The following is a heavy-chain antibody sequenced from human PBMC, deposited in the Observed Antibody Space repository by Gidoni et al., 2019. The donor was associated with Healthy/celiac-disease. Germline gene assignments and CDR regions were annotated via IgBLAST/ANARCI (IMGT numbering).Heavy chain of an antibody. Sequence: EVQLVESGGGLVQPGGSLRLSCAASGFTFSSYLMSWFRQVPGKGLEWVANIKQDGSEKYYVDSVKGRFTISRDNAKNSLYLQMNSLRAEDTVVYYCARENYDFWSGYYSYYFDYWGQGTLVTVSS. D-gene: IGHD3-3*01. J-gene: IGHJ4*02. CDR3: ARENYDFWSGYYSYYFDY. CDR1: GFTFSSYL. CDR2: IKQDGSEK. V-gene: IGHV3-7*03.